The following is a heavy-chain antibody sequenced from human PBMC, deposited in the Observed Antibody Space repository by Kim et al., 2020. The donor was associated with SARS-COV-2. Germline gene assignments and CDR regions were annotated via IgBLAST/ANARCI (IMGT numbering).Heavy chain of an antibody. Sequence: GGSLRLSCAASGFDFNNYWMHWVRQAPGKGLLWVSRINTDGTKTTYADSVKGRFTISRDNAKSTLYLQMNSLRADDTAVYYCARVNAYCGDDCYRPFDSWGQGTLVTVSS. CDR2: INTDGTKT. J-gene: IGHJ4*02. V-gene: IGHV3-74*01. CDR1: GFDFNNYW. CDR3: ARVNAYCGDDCYRPFDS. D-gene: IGHD2-21*02.